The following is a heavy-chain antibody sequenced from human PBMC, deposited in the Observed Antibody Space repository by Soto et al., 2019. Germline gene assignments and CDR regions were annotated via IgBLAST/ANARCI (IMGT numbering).Heavy chain of an antibody. D-gene: IGHD6-19*01. Sequence: PGESLTLSCKGSGYSFRNNWITWVRQMPGQGLEWMGVMFPGDSDTRYSPSFQGQVTMSADPSTNTAYLEWSSLKAADSAMYYCARVPDSSLGTMDVWGRGTKVTVAS. CDR3: ARVPDSSLGTMDV. J-gene: IGHJ6*02. CDR2: MFPGDSDT. V-gene: IGHV5-51*01. CDR1: GYSFRNNW.